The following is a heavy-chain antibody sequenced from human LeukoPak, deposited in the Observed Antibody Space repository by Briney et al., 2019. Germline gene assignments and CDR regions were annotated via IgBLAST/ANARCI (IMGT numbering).Heavy chain of an antibody. J-gene: IGHJ4*02. Sequence: PGGSLRLSCAASGFIFDDYAMHWVRQAPGKGLEWVSLISGDGGSTYYADSVKGRFTISRDNSKNSLYLQMNSLRAEDTALYYCAKGHSSWPDYWGQGTLVTVSS. D-gene: IGHD6-13*01. CDR3: AKGHSSWPDY. CDR2: ISGDGGST. CDR1: GFIFDDYA. V-gene: IGHV3-43*02.